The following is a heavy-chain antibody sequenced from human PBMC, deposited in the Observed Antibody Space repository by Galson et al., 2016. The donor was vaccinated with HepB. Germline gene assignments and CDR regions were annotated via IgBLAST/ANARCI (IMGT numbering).Heavy chain of an antibody. CDR1: GYTFTGHY. V-gene: IGHV1-2*02. Sequence: SVKASCKASGYTFTGHYVHWVRQAPGQGLEWMGWMNPNTGATNYPQRFQGRVTLTRDTSISPAYMDLSRRRSDDTAVYYCARGAYCGSTSCRYRNPAYGLDVWGQGTTVTVSS. J-gene: IGHJ6*02. D-gene: IGHD2-2*01. CDR2: MNPNTGAT. CDR3: ARGAYCGSTSCRYRNPAYGLDV.